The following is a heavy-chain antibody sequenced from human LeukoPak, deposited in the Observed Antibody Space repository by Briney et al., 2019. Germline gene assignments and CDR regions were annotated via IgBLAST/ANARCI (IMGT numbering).Heavy chain of an antibody. CDR2: INHSGST. J-gene: IGHJ6*03. D-gene: IGHD6-13*01. Sequence: PSETLSLTCAVYGGSFSGYYWSWIRQPPGKGLEWIGEINHSGSTNYNPSLESRVTISVDTSKNQFSLKLSSVTAADTAVYYCAGPGIAAYYMDVWGKGTTVTVSS. V-gene: IGHV4-34*01. CDR3: AGPGIAAYYMDV. CDR1: GGSFSGYY.